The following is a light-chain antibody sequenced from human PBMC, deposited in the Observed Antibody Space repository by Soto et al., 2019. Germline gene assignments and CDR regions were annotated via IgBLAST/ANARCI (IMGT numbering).Light chain of an antibody. J-gene: IGLJ3*02. Sequence: QSALTQPASVSGSPGQSITISCTGTSSDVGSYNYVSWYQQHPGKAPKLMIYDVSNRPSGVSNRFSGSKSGNTASLTISGLQAEDEDDYYCSSYTSSSTWVFGGGTKLTVL. CDR3: SSYTSSSTWV. CDR2: DVS. V-gene: IGLV2-14*01. CDR1: SSDVGSYNY.